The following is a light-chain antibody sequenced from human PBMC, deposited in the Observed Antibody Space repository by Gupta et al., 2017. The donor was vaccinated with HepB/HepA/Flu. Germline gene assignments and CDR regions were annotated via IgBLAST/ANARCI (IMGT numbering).Light chain of an antibody. CDR3: QQYGTTPQA. J-gene: IGKJ4*01. CDR1: QSVSSNY. V-gene: IGKV3-20*01. Sequence: EIVLTQSPGSLSLSLGERATLSCRASQSVSSNYLAWYQKKPGQAPRLLIYGASSRATGFPDRFSGSGSGTDFTLTISRLEPEDFAVYYCQQYGTTPQAFGGGTKVEIK. CDR2: GAS.